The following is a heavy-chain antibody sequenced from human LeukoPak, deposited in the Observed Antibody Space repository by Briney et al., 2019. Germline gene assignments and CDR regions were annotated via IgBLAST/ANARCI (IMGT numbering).Heavy chain of an antibody. CDR2: IIPIFGTA. V-gene: IGHV1-69*01. D-gene: IGHD6-13*01. Sequence: SVKVSCKASGGTFSSYAISWVRQAPGQGLEWMGGIIPIFGTANYAQKFQGRVTITADESTSTAYMELSSLRSEDTAVYYCARPLAVSSSWYYFDYWGQGTLVTVSS. J-gene: IGHJ4*02. CDR3: ARPLAVSSSWYYFDY. CDR1: GGTFSSYA.